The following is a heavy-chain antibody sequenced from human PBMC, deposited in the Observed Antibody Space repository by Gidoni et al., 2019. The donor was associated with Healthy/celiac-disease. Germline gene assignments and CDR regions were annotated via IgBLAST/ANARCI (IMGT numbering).Heavy chain of an antibody. Sequence: EVQLLESGGGLVQPGGSLRLSCAASGFTFSSYAMSWLRQAAGKGLEWVSAISGSGGSTYYADSVKGRFTISRDNSKNTLYLQMNSLRAEDTAVYYCAKDILPWYYDILTGYPDAFDIWGQGTMVTVSS. V-gene: IGHV3-23*01. D-gene: IGHD3-9*01. CDR2: ISGSGGST. CDR3: AKDILPWYYDILTGYPDAFDI. CDR1: GFTFSSYA. J-gene: IGHJ3*02.